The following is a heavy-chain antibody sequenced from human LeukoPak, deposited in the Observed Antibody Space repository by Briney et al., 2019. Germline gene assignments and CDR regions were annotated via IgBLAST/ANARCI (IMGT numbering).Heavy chain of an antibody. Sequence: SVKVSCKASGGTFSSYAISWVRQAPGQGLEWMGGIIPIFGTANYAQKFQSRVTITTDESTSTAYMELSSLRSEDTAVYYCARDYPEVGGLDYWGQGTLVTVSS. CDR3: ARDYPEVGGLDY. CDR1: GGTFSSYA. D-gene: IGHD3-16*01. CDR2: IIPIFGTA. V-gene: IGHV1-69*05. J-gene: IGHJ4*02.